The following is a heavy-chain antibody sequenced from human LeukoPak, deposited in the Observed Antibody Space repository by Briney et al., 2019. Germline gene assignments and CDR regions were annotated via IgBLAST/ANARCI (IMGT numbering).Heavy chain of an antibody. J-gene: IGHJ3*02. V-gene: IGHV3-23*01. D-gene: IGHD3-22*01. CDR1: GFTFSSYA. CDR2: ISGSGGST. Sequence: GGSLRLSCAASGFTFSSYAMSWVRQAPGKGLEWVSAISGSGGSTYYADSVRGRFTISRDNSKNTLYLQMNSLRAEDTAVYYCARDLDSSGYWGGAFDIWGQGTMVTVSS. CDR3: ARDLDSSGYWGGAFDI.